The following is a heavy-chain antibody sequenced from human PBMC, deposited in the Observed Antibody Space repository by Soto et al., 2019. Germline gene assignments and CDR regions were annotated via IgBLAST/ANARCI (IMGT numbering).Heavy chain of an antibody. D-gene: IGHD3-16*01. CDR1: GFNFDSYG. V-gene: IGHV3-30*18. Sequence: WGWLLLACQASGFNFDSYGMHWVRQAPGKGLDLVAVITYDGSFQYYADSVKGRFTISRDNSKNTLSLHLNTLKPEDTAVYHCAKDRVGGNFYTPLAFWGQGTMVTFSS. J-gene: IGHJ4*02. CDR2: ITYDGSFQ. CDR3: AKDRVGGNFYTPLAF.